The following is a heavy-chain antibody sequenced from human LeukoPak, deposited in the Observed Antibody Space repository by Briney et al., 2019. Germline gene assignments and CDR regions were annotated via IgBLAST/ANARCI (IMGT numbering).Heavy chain of an antibody. CDR1: GYSFTSYW. D-gene: IGHD2-2*01. J-gene: IGHJ4*02. Sequence: GESLKISCKGSGYSFTSYWIGWVRQMPGKGLEWMGIIYPGDSDTRYSPSFQGQVTISADKSISTAYLQWSSLKASDTAMYYCARRGYCSSTSCHIVWYFDYWGQGTLVTVSS. CDR2: IYPGDSDT. V-gene: IGHV5-51*01. CDR3: ARRGYCSSTSCHIVWYFDY.